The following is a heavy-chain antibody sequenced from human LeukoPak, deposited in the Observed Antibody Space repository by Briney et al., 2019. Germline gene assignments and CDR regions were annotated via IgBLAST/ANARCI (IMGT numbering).Heavy chain of an antibody. V-gene: IGHV1-18*01. CDR1: GYTFTSYG. Sequence: ASVKVSCKASGYTFTSYGISWVRQAPGQGLEWMGWISAYNGNTNYAQKRQGRVTMTADTSTSTAYMELRSRRSDETSVYYCAREDTATMDYWGQGTLVTVSS. D-gene: IGHD5-18*01. CDR2: ISAYNGNT. J-gene: IGHJ4*02. CDR3: AREDTATMDY.